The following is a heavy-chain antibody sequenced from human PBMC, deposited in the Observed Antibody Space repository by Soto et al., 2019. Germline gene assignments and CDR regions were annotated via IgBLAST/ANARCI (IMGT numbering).Heavy chain of an antibody. CDR1: GFTFSSYS. D-gene: IGHD1-26*01. J-gene: IGHJ4*02. CDR3: ARDSVAASPSPVDY. V-gene: IGHV3-21*01. CDR2: ISSNSSYI. Sequence: EVQLVESGGGLVKPGGSLRLSCAASGFTFSSYSMNWVRQAPGKGLEWVSSISSNSSYIYYADSVKGRFTISRDNAKNSVYLQMNSLRAEDTAVYYWARDSVAASPSPVDYWGRGTLLTACS.